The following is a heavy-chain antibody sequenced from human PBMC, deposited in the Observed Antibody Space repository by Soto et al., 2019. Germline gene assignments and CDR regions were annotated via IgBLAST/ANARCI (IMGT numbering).Heavy chain of an antibody. CDR1: GGSISSGGYS. J-gene: IGHJ4*02. Sequence: SETLSLTCGVSGGSISSGGYSWSWIRQPAGKGLEWIGYIYHSGSTYYNPSLKSRVTISVDRSKNQFSLKLSSVTAADTAVYYCAKVQFFDWLTLPPPHFDYWGQGTLVTVSS. CDR2: IYHSGST. V-gene: IGHV4-30-2*01. D-gene: IGHD3-9*01. CDR3: AKVQFFDWLTLPPPHFDY.